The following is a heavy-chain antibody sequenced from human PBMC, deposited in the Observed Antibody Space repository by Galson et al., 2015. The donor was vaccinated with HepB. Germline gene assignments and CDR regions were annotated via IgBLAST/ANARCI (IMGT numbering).Heavy chain of an antibody. CDR1: GFTFSSYA. Sequence: SLRLSCAASGFTFSSYAMHWVRQAPGKGLEWVAVISYDGSNKYYADSVKGRFTISRDNSKNTLYLQMNSLRAEDTAVYYCARDPVAGSDVYYYYYMDVWGKGTTVTVSS. CDR3: ARDPVAGSDVYYYYYMDV. J-gene: IGHJ6*03. CDR2: ISYDGSNK. V-gene: IGHV3-30-3*01. D-gene: IGHD6-19*01.